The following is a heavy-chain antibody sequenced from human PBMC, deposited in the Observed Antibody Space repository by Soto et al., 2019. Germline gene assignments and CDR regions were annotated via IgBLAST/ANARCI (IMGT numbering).Heavy chain of an antibody. CDR2: IYHSGTT. CDR1: GGSISSGGYF. J-gene: IGHJ5*02. V-gene: IGHV4-30-2*01. Sequence: SETLSLTCAVSGGSISSGGYFWSWIRQPPGKGLEWIGYIYHSGTTYYNPSLKTRVTISVDTSKNQFSLKLTSVTAADTAMYFCAINGDCTRPGCIVGWFDPWGPGTLVTVSS. CDR3: AINGDCTRPGCIVGWFDP. D-gene: IGHD2-8*01.